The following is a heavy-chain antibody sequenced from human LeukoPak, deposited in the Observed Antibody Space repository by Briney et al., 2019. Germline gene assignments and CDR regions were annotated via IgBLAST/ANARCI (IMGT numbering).Heavy chain of an antibody. CDR2: IYYSGST. D-gene: IGHD3-9*01. CDR1: GGSISSSSYY. V-gene: IGHV4-39*07. Sequence: SETLSLTCTVSGGSISSSSYYWGWIRQPPGKGLEWIGSIYYSGSTYYHPSLKSRFTISVETSKNQFSLKLSSVTAADTAVYYCARGGSTLHSAGGHDIEFYYYYYMDVWGKGTTVTISS. J-gene: IGHJ6*03. CDR3: ARGGSTLHSAGGHDIEFYYYYYMDV.